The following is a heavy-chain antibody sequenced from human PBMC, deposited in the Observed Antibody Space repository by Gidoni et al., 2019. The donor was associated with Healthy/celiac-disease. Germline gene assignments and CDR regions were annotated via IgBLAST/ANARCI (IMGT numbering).Heavy chain of an antibody. CDR1: GGSFRGYY. D-gene: IGHD3-3*01. V-gene: IGHV4-34*01. CDR2: INHSGST. J-gene: IGHJ3*02. Sequence: QVQLQQWGAVLLKPSETLSLTCAVYGGSFRGYYWSWIRQPPGKGLEWIVEINHSGSTNYNPYLKSRVTISVDTSKNQFFLKLSSVTAADTAVYYCARGGELRFLEWLLGPDAFDIWGQGTMVTVSS. CDR3: ARGGELRFLEWLLGPDAFDI.